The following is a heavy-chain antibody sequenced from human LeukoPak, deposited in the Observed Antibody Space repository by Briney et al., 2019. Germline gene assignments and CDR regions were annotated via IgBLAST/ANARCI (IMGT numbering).Heavy chain of an antibody. CDR3: ARDGDTVLTRGYYYYMDV. V-gene: IGHV3-21*01. CDR2: ISTSSSYI. J-gene: IGHJ6*03. Sequence: GGSLRLSCAASGFTFSSYTMNWVRQAPGKGLEWVSSISTSSSYIYYADSVKGRFTISRDNAKRSLYLQMNSLRAEDTAVYYCARDGDTVLTRGYYYYMDVWGKGTTVTVSS. D-gene: IGHD4-23*01. CDR1: GFTFSSYT.